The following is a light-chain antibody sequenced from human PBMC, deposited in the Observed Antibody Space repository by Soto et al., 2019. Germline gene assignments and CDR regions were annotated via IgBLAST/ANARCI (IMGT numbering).Light chain of an antibody. V-gene: IGKV1-39*01. CDR2: AAS. CDR1: QSISRY. Sequence: DIQMTQSPSSLSASVGDRVTITCRASQSISRYLNWYQHKPGKAPNLLIYAASSLQSGVPSRFSGSGSGTDFTLTISGLQPEDXATYYCQQSYSFWTFGQGTKVEIK. CDR3: QQSYSFWT. J-gene: IGKJ1*01.